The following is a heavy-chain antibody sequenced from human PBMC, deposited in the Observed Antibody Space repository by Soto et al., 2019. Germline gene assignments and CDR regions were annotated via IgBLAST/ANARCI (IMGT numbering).Heavy chain of an antibody. CDR2: IYWDNDK. Sequence: QITLKESGPTLVRPTETLTLTCTVSGFSLDTWGVGVGWIRQPPGKAPEWLAVIYWDNDKRYSPSLKNRLIITPDTSKNQVVLTMTNMDPVDTVTYYCARALGSWGAYYFDHWGPGALVTVSS. D-gene: IGHD3-16*01. CDR3: ARALGSWGAYYFDH. CDR1: GFSLDTWGVG. J-gene: IGHJ4*02. V-gene: IGHV2-5*02.